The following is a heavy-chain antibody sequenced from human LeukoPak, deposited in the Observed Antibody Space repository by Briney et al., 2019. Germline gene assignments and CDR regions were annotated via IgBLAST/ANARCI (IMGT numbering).Heavy chain of an antibody. D-gene: IGHD3-3*01. CDR2: ISPEGSLR. CDR1: GFTSQNFA. V-gene: IGHV3-30*04. CDR3: ARGSGYFDH. Sequence: GGSLRLSCAASGFTSQNFAMHWVRQAPGKGLAWVTLISPEGSLRNYADSVTGRFTISRDNFRSTLFLHMNSLRPEDTAVYYCARGSGYFDHWGQGALVTVSS. J-gene: IGHJ4*02.